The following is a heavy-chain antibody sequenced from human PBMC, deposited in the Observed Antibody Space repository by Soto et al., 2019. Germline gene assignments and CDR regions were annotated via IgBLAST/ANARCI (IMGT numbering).Heavy chain of an antibody. CDR3: ARQYCGGDCHDY. V-gene: IGHV4-39*01. CDR1: GGSISSSSYY. J-gene: IGHJ4*02. D-gene: IGHD2-21*02. Sequence: QLQLQESGPGLVKPSETLSLTCTVSGGSISSSSYYWGWIRQPPGKGLEWIGSIYYSGSTYYNPSLKSRVTISVDTSKNQFSLKLSSVTAADTAVYYCARQYCGGDCHDYWGQGTLVTVSS. CDR2: IYYSGST.